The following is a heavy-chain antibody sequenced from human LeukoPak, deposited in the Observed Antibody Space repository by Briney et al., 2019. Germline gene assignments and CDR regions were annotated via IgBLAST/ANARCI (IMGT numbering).Heavy chain of an antibody. CDR3: ARDDPTAEGWFDP. CDR2: SYTSGST. CDR1: GGSISSGSYY. Sequence: SETLSLTCTVSGGSISSGSYYWSWIRQPAGKGLEWIGRSYTSGSTDHNPSLKSRVTISVDTSKNQFSLKLSSVTAADTAVYYCARDDPTAEGWFDPWGQGTLVTVSS. V-gene: IGHV4-61*02. J-gene: IGHJ5*02.